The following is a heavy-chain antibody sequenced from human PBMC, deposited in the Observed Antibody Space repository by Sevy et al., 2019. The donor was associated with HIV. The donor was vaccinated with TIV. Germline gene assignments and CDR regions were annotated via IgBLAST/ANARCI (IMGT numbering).Heavy chain of an antibody. D-gene: IGHD2-15*01. CDR2: ISYDGRNTK. Sequence: GGSLRLSCVGSGFSFSDYRMHWVRQAPGKELEWMAVISYDGRNTKYKADSVKGRFTISRDNSKNTLYLQMNSLRAEDTAIYYCARDTGEILSSAFDYWGQGTLVTVSS. CDR1: GFSFSDYR. V-gene: IGHV3-30*03. J-gene: IGHJ4*02. CDR3: ARDTGEILSSAFDY.